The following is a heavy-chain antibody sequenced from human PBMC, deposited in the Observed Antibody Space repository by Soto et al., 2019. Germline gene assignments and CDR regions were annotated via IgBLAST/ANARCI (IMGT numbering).Heavy chain of an antibody. J-gene: IGHJ4*02. CDR2: INYDGSAR. CDR3: AREEV. CDR1: GFTFTSYW. Sequence: EVQLVESGGGLVQPGGSLRLSCAASGFTFTSYWMSWVRQAPGKGLEWVAKINYDGSARFYEVSVKGRFTISRDNAKNSLYLQMDSLRVEDTAVYYCAREEVWGQGTLVTVSS. V-gene: IGHV3-7*01.